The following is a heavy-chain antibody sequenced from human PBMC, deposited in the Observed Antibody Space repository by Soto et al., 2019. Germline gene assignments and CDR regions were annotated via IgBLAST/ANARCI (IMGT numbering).Heavy chain of an antibody. J-gene: IGHJ3*02. CDR2: IIPIFGTA. CDR1: GGTFSSYA. CDR3: ARFPLVDCYDSSGYFYADDAFDI. V-gene: IGHV1-69*12. Sequence: QVQLVQSGAEVKKPGSSVKVSCKASGGTFSSYAISWVRQAPGQGLEWMGGIIPIFGTANYAQKFQGRVTITADESTSTAYMELSSLRSEDTAVFYCARFPLVDCYDSSGYFYADDAFDIWGQGTMAPVSS. D-gene: IGHD3-22*01.